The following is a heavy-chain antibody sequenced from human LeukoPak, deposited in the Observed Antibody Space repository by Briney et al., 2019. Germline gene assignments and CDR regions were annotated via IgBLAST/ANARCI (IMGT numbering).Heavy chain of an antibody. CDR1: GFTVSSNY. J-gene: IGHJ4*02. D-gene: IGHD3-22*01. CDR3: ARQIAPEYYYDSSGYPDY. V-gene: IGHV3-21*01. Sequence: GGSLILSCAASGFTVSSNYMSWVRQAPGKGLEWVSSISSSSSYIYYADSVKGRFTISRDNAKNSLYLQMNSLRAEDTAVYYCARQIAPEYYYDSSGYPDYWGQGTLVTVSS. CDR2: ISSSSSYI.